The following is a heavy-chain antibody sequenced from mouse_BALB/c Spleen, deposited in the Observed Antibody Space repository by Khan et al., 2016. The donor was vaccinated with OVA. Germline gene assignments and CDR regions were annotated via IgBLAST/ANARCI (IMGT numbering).Heavy chain of an antibody. CDR3: ARRGAARVTCDFFDY. J-gene: IGHJ2*01. D-gene: IGHD3-1*01. Sequence: QVQLKQSGAELVRPGTSVKMSCKAAGYTFTNYWIGWVKQRPGHGLEWIGDIFPGGGYTNYDEKFKGMATLTTDTSSSTAYMQLSSLTSEDSAIFDCARRGAARVTCDFFDYWGQGTTLTVSS. CDR1: GYTFTNYW. CDR2: IFPGGGYT. V-gene: IGHV1-63*02.